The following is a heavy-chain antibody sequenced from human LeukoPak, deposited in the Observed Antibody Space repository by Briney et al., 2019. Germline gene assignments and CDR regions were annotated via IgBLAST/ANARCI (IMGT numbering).Heavy chain of an antibody. Sequence: GGSLRLSCAASGFTFSSYAMSWVRRAPGGGLEWVSAISGSGGTTHYADSVKGRFTISRDHSKNTLYLQMNSLRAEDTAVYYCAKVWLQSEYYYFGMDVWGQGTTVTVSS. CDR3: AKVWLQSEYYYFGMDV. J-gene: IGHJ6*02. CDR1: GFTFSSYA. V-gene: IGHV3-23*01. CDR2: ISGSGGTT. D-gene: IGHD5-24*01.